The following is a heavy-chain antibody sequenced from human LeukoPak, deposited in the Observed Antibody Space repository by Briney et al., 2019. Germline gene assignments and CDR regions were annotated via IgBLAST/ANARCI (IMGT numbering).Heavy chain of an antibody. Sequence: SETLSLTCTVSGGSVSSGSYYWSWIRQPPGKGLEWIGYIYNSGGINYNPSPKSRVAISVDTSKNQFSLKLNSVTAADTAVYYCARTSGYTYFDYWGQGTLVTVSS. V-gene: IGHV4-61*01. CDR3: ARTSGYTYFDY. CDR1: GGSVSSGSYY. CDR2: IYNSGGI. J-gene: IGHJ4*02. D-gene: IGHD5-12*01.